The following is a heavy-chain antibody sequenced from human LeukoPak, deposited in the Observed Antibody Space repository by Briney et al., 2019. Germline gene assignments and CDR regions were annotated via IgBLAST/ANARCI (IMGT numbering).Heavy chain of an antibody. J-gene: IGHJ3*02. CDR3: TRDSSGPDAFDI. D-gene: IGHD6-19*01. CDR1: GFTFGDYA. V-gene: IGHV3-49*04. CDR2: IRSRAYGGTT. Sequence: GGSLRLSCTASGFTFGDYAMSWVRQAPGKGLEWVGFIRSRAYGGTTEYAASVKGRFTISRDDSKSIAYLQMNSLKTEDTAVYYCTRDSSGPDAFDIWGQGTMVTVSS.